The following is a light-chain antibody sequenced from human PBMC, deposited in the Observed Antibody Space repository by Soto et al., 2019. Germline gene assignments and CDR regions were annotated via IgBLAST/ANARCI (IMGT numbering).Light chain of an antibody. CDR1: TSNIGSHT. CDR2: SNT. Sequence: QSVPTQPPSASGTPGQTIALSCSGGTSNIGSHTVNWYQQLPGTAPRLLIYSNTQRPSGVPDHFSGSKSGTSASLAISGLQSEYEGDYYCAAWDDSLNGVVFGGGTKVTVL. CDR3: AAWDDSLNGVV. J-gene: IGLJ2*01. V-gene: IGLV1-44*01.